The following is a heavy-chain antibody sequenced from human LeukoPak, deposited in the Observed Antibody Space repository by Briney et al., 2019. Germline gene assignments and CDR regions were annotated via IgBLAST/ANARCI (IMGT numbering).Heavy chain of an antibody. D-gene: IGHD2-2*03. CDR3: AKGGYFSFDM. Sequence: GGSLRLSCAASGFTLSSNDMSWVRQTPGKGLEWDSGISGSNGITYYADPVKSRFTISRDNYKNTLYLQMHSLRAEDTAIYLCAKGGYFSFDMWGKGTKVTVSS. CDR1: GFTLSSND. J-gene: IGHJ3*02. V-gene: IGHV3-23*01. CDR2: ISGSNGIT.